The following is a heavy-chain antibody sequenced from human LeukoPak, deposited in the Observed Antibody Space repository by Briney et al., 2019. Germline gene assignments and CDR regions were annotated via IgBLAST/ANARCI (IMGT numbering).Heavy chain of an antibody. J-gene: IGHJ4*02. Sequence: PSETLSLTCTVSGGSISSSSYYWGWIRQPPGKGLEWIGSIYYSGSTYYNPSLKSRVTISVDMSKNQFSLKLSSVTAADTAVYYCARDRRWNQPYSSSWYSDYWGQGTLVTVSS. D-gene: IGHD6-13*01. CDR1: GGSISSSSYY. CDR3: ARDRRWNQPYSSSWYSDY. V-gene: IGHV4-39*07. CDR2: IYYSGST.